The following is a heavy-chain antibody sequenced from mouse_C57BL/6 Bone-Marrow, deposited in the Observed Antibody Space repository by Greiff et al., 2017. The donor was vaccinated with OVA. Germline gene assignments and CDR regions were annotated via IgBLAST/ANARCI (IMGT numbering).Heavy chain of an antibody. V-gene: IGHV5-17*01. J-gene: IGHJ4*01. D-gene: IGHD2-3*01. CDR2: ISSGSSTI. Sequence: EVQLVESGGGLVKPGGSLKLSCAASGFTFSDYGMHWVRQAPEKGLEWVAYISSGSSTIYYADTVKGRFTISRDNAKTTLFLQMTSLRSEDTAMYYCARDGYYFPRAMDYWGQGTSVTVSS. CDR3: ARDGYYFPRAMDY. CDR1: GFTFSDYG.